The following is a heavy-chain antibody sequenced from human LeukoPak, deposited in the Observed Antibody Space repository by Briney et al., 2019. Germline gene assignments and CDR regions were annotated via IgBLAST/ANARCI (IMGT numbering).Heavy chain of an antibody. V-gene: IGHV1-18*01. J-gene: IGHJ6*03. Sequence: ASVKVSCKASGYTFTSYGISWVRQAPGQGLEWMGWISAYNGNTNYAQKLQGRVTMTTDTSTSTAYMELRSLRSDDTAVYYCAGAFTPYGFLEWLPHYYYYYYMDVWGKGTTVTVSS. CDR2: ISAYNGNT. CDR1: GYTFTSYG. D-gene: IGHD3-3*01. CDR3: AGAFTPYGFLEWLPHYYYYYYMDV.